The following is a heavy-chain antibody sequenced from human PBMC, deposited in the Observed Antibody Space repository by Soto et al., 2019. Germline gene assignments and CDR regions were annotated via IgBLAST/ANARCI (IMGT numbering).Heavy chain of an antibody. D-gene: IGHD2-8*01. J-gene: IGHJ3*02. Sequence: ASVKVSCKASGGTFSSYAISWVRQAPGQGLEWMGGIIPIFGTANYAQKFQGRVTITADESTSTAYMELSSLRSEDTAVYYCARDLEGWRYCTNGVCYTTQVAFDIWGQGTMVTVSS. CDR2: IIPIFGTA. CDR3: ARDLEGWRYCTNGVCYTTQVAFDI. V-gene: IGHV1-69*13. CDR1: GGTFSSYA.